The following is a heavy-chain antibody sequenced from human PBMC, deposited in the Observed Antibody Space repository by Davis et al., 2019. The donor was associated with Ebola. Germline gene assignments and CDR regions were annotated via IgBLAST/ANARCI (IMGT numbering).Heavy chain of an antibody. J-gene: IGHJ6*02. V-gene: IGHV4-34*01. Sequence: GSLRLSCAVSGGSFTGSYWSWIRQPPGKALEWPGEINHSGRTNYNPSLKSRVTISVDTSQNQFSLKLSSVTAADTAVYYCARVPRGYSYGTYYYYYGMDVWGQGTTVTVSS. D-gene: IGHD5-18*01. CDR2: INHSGRT. CDR3: ARVPRGYSYGTYYYYYGMDV. CDR1: GGSFTGSY.